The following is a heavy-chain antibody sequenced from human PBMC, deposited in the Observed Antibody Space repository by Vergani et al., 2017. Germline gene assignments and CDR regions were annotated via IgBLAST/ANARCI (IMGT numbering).Heavy chain of an antibody. D-gene: IGHD3-10*01. CDR1: GGTFSSYA. J-gene: IGHJ6*02. V-gene: IGHV1-69*12. Sequence: QVQLVQSGAEVKKPRSSVKVSCKASGGTFSSYAISWVRQAPGQGLEWMGGIIPIFGTANYAQTFQGRVTITADESTSTAYMELSSLRSEDTAVYYCASLYDSGSYRYYYGMDVWGQGTTVTVSS. CDR2: IIPIFGTA. CDR3: ASLYDSGSYRYYYGMDV.